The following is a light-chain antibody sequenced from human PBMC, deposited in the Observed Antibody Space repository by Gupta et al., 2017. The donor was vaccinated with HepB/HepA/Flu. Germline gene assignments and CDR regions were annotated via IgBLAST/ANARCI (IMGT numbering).Light chain of an antibody. CDR3: RQRSTWPWT. V-gene: IGKV3-11*01. CDR1: QSVRSY. Sequence: ELVLTQSPATLSLSPGERATLSCTASQSVRSYLAWYQQKPGQAPSLLIYDASERAAGIPASFSGSGSGTDFSLTISSLEPEDFALYYCRQRSTWPWTFGQGTKVEVK. J-gene: IGKJ1*01. CDR2: DAS.